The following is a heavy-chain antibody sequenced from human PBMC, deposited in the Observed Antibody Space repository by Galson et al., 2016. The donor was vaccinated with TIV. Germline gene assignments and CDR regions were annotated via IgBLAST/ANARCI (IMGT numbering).Heavy chain of an antibody. CDR3: SADNNRLEFRNV. Sequence: LRLSCAGSGFPFSDAWMTWVRQAPGKGLEWVGRIKSKIHCGTTDYAAPVKGRFTISRDDSKNTLYRSMNSLKTDDTAPYYCSADNNRLEFRNVWGQGTTVTVSS. CDR1: GFPFSDAW. CDR2: IKSKIHCGTT. D-gene: IGHD1-1*01. J-gene: IGHJ6*02. V-gene: IGHV3-15*01.